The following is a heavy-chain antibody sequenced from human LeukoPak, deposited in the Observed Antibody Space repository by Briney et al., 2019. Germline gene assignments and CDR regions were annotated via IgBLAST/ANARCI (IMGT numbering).Heavy chain of an antibody. V-gene: IGHV4-34*01. CDR2: INHSGST. D-gene: IGHD3-9*01. CDR1: GGSFSGYY. J-gene: IGHJ4*01. Sequence: PSETLSLTCAVFGGSFSGYYWSWIRQPPGKGLEWIGEINHSGSTNYNPSLKSRVTISVDRSRNQFSLKLSSVTAADTGVYYCARGFSRYFDWLSAYYFDNWGHGTLVTVSS. CDR3: ARGFSRYFDWLSAYYFDN.